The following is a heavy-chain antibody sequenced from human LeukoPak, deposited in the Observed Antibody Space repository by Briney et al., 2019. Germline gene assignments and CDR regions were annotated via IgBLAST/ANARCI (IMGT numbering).Heavy chain of an antibody. V-gene: IGHV3-23*01. D-gene: IGHD6-19*01. Sequence: PGGSLRLSCAASGFTFSSYAMSWVRQAPGKGLEWVSAISGSGGSTYYADSVKGRFTISRDNSKNTLYLQMNSLRAEDTAVYYCARYTGYSSGRGWFDPWGQGTLVTVSS. CDR3: ARYTGYSSGRGWFDP. CDR2: ISGSGGST. CDR1: GFTFSSYA. J-gene: IGHJ5*02.